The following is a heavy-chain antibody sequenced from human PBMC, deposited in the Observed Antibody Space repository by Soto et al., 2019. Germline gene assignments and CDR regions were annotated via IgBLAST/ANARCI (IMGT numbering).Heavy chain of an antibody. Sequence: QLQLQESGPGLVKPSETLSLTCTVSGDSMSSDSDYGDWIRQPPGQGLEWVGTIFYIGSTSYNPSLKSRVTMSVDPSMNQFSLRLTSVTAADTAVYYCARHRTTAAPYYHYGMDVWGQGTAVTVSS. CDR1: GDSMSSDSDY. CDR3: ARHRTTAAPYYHYGMDV. CDR2: IFYIGST. V-gene: IGHV4-39*01. J-gene: IGHJ6*02. D-gene: IGHD4-4*01.